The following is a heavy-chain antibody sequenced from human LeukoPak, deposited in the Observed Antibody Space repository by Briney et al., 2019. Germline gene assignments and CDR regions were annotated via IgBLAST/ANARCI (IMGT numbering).Heavy chain of an antibody. CDR2: ISSSSSDT. Sequence: KPGGSLRLSCAASGFTFSDYYMSWIRQAPGKGLEWVSYISSSSSDTNYADSVKGRFTISRDNAKNSLYLQMNSLRAEDTAVYYCAKDFGLRGNYYDSSGYYGYYGMDVWGQGTTVTVSS. V-gene: IGHV3-11*06. CDR1: GFTFSDYY. CDR3: AKDFGLRGNYYDSSGYYGYYGMDV. D-gene: IGHD3-22*01. J-gene: IGHJ6*02.